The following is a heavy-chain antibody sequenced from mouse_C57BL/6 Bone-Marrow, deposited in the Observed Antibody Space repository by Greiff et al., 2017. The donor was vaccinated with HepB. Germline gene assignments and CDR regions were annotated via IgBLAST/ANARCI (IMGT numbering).Heavy chain of an antibody. Sequence: VQLVESGPELVKPGASVKISCKASGYAFSSSWMNWVKQRPGKGLEWIGRIYPGDGDTNYNGKFKGKATLTADKSSSTAYMQLSSLTSEDSAVYFCARPRQLRLVWFAYWGQGTLVTVSA. CDR3: ARPRQLRLVWFAY. CDR2: IYPGDGDT. CDR1: GYAFSSSW. J-gene: IGHJ3*01. V-gene: IGHV1-82*01. D-gene: IGHD3-2*02.